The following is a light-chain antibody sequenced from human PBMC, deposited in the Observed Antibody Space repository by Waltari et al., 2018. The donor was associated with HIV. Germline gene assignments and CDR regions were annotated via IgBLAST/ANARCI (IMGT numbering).Light chain of an antibody. V-gene: IGLV3-25*03. J-gene: IGLJ3*02. CDR3: QSTDYDGTWV. CDR1: SLTKTS. CDR2: RDI. Sequence: SYDLTQTPSVSVSPGQTARINCSRGSLTKTSSSWYSQKAGQAPVLLIDRDIQRPSGITEGISGAGSGTGITLTITGVQAEDDADYFCQSTDYDGTWVFGGGTKLTVL.